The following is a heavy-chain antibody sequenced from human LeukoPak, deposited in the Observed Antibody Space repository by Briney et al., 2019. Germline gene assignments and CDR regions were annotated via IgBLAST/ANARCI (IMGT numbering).Heavy chain of an antibody. J-gene: IGHJ3*02. D-gene: IGHD3-10*01. CDR2: IYSGGST. Sequence: GGSLRLSCAASGFTVSSNYMSWVRQAPGKGLEWVSVIYSGGSTYYADSVKGGFTISRDNSKNTLYLQMNSLRAEDTAVYYCAKLLWFGDLGGGPFDIWGQGTMVTVSP. V-gene: IGHV3-66*01. CDR3: AKLLWFGDLGGGPFDI. CDR1: GFTVSSNY.